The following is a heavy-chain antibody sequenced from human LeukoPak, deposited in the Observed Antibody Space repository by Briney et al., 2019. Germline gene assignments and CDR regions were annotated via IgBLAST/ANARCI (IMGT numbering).Heavy chain of an antibody. V-gene: IGHV3-49*03. D-gene: IGHD4-17*01. Sequence: GGSLRLSCTASGFTFGDYAMSWFRQAPGKGLEWVGFIRSKAYGGTTEYAASVKGRFTISRDDSKSIAYLQMNSLKTEDTAVYCCTRANYGDYGLNWFDPWGQGTLVTVSS. CDR2: IRSKAYGGTT. CDR3: TRANYGDYGLNWFDP. CDR1: GFTFGDYA. J-gene: IGHJ5*02.